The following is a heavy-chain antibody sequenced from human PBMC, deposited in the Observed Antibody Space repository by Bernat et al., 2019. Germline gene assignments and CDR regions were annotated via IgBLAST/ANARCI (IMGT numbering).Heavy chain of an antibody. CDR2: ISYDGSNK. CDR1: GFTFSSYA. CDR3: ARGGGGRKDIVLVVPTYYFDY. D-gene: IGHD2-8*02. J-gene: IGHJ4*02. Sequence: QVQLVESGGGVVQPGRSLRLSCAAPGFTFSSYAMHWVRQAPGKGLEWVAVISYDGSNKYYADSVKGRFTISRDNSKNTLYLQMNSLRAEDTAVYYCARGGGGRKDIVLVVPTYYFDYWGQGTLVTVSS. V-gene: IGHV3-30*17.